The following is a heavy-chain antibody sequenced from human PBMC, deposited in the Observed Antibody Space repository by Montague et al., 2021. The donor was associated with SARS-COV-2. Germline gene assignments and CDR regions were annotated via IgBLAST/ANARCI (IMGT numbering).Heavy chain of an antibody. CDR2: TSYSGST. J-gene: IGHJ6*02. D-gene: IGHD3-3*01. Sequence: SETLSLTCTVSGGSISPYYWSWIRQSPGKGLECIGYTSYSGSTDYNPSLKSRVTKSIDTSKNRFSLKLSSVTAADTAVYYCARWGEYYDSPYYYYAMDVWGQGATGTVSS. CDR1: GGSISPYY. V-gene: IGHV4-59*12. CDR3: ARWGEYYDSPYYYYAMDV.